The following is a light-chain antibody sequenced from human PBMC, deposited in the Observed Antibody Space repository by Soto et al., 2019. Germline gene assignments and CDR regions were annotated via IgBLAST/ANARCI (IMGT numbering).Light chain of an antibody. CDR2: GAS. J-gene: IGKJ1*01. Sequence: DIVLTQSPGTLSLSPGERATLSCRASQSVSSSYLAWFQQKPGQAPRLLIYGASGRATGLPDRFSGSGFGTDFTLTISRLEPEDFAVSYCQPYGRLPWTFGQGTKVEIK. CDR1: QSVSSSY. V-gene: IGKV3-20*01. CDR3: QPYGRLPWT.